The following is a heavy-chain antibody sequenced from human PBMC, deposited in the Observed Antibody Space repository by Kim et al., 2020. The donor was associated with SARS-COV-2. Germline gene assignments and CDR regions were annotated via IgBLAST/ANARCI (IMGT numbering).Heavy chain of an antibody. CDR1: GFTFSSYS. Sequence: GGSLRLSCAASGFTFSSYSMNWVRQAPGKGLAWVSSISSSSSYIYYADSVKGRFTISRDNAKNSLYLQMNSLRAEDTAVYYCARDGSGSYYTFDYYGMDVWGQGTTVTVSS. V-gene: IGHV3-21*01. CDR2: ISSSSSYI. J-gene: IGHJ6*02. D-gene: IGHD3-10*01. CDR3: ARDGSGSYYTFDYYGMDV.